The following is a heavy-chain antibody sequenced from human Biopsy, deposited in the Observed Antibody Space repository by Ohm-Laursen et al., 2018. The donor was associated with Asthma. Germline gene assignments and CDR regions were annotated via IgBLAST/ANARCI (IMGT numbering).Heavy chain of an antibody. D-gene: IGHD3-9*01. Sequence: TLSLTCAVSGGSISSSNWWSWVRQHPGKCLEWIGYIYYSGSTYYNPSLKSRVTISVDTSKNQFSLKLSSVTAADTAVYYCARVPHYDILTGFTLRYYYGMDVWGQGTTVTVSS. CDR2: IYYSGST. V-gene: IGHV4-31*11. CDR1: GGSISSSNW. J-gene: IGHJ6*02. CDR3: ARVPHYDILTGFTLRYYYGMDV.